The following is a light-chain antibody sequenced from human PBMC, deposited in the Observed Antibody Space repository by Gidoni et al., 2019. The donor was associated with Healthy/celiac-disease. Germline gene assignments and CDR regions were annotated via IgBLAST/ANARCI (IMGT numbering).Light chain of an antibody. V-gene: IGLV2-23*02. CDR1: SSDVGSYNL. Sequence: SALTQPASVSGSPGQSITISCTGTSSDVGSYNLVSWYQQHPGKAPKLMIYEVSKRPSGVSNRFSGSKSGNTASLTSSWLQAEDEADYYCCSYAGSSTLEVFGGWTKLTVL. J-gene: IGLJ2*01. CDR3: CSYAGSSTLEV. CDR2: EVS.